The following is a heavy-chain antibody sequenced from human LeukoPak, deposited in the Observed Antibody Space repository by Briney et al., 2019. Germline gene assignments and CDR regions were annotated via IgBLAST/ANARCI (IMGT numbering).Heavy chain of an antibody. CDR2: ISGSGGNT. J-gene: IGHJ4*02. CDR3: AKDLQRTTITSTSFDY. Sequence: QPGGSLRLSCAASGFTFSSYAMNWVRQAPGKGLEWVSGISGSGGNTNFADSVKGRFTISRDNSNNTLYLQMNSLRAEDTAVYYCAKDLQRTTITSTSFDYWGQGTLVTASS. D-gene: IGHD4-11*01. V-gene: IGHV3-23*01. CDR1: GFTFSSYA.